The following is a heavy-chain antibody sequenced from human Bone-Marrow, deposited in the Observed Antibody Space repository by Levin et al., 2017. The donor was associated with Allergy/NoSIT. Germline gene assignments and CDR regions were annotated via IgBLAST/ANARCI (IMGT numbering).Heavy chain of an antibody. J-gene: IGHJ3*02. CDR2: IYYSGST. V-gene: IGHV4-59*01. Sequence: SETLSLTCTVSGGSISSYYWSWIRQPPGKGLEWIGYIYYSGSTNYNPSLKSRVTISVDTSKNQFSLKLSSVTAADTAVYYCARDGVAITGTYSGNKAFDIWGQGTMVTVSS. CDR1: GGSISSYY. D-gene: IGHD1-7*01. CDR3: ARDGVAITGTYSGNKAFDI.